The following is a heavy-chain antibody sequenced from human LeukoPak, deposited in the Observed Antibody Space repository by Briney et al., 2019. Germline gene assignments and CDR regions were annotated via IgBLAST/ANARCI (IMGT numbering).Heavy chain of an antibody. CDR3: ARAPRITMVRGFIYWFDP. J-gene: IGHJ5*02. Sequence: GVSVKVSRLACGYTFPSYDINWVRQATGHALEWMGWMNPNSGNTGYVQKFEGRVTITRNTSISTAYMELSSLRSEDTAVYYCARAPRITMVRGFIYWFDPWGQGTLVTVSS. CDR1: GYTFPSYD. D-gene: IGHD3-10*01. CDR2: MNPNSGNT. V-gene: IGHV1-8*03.